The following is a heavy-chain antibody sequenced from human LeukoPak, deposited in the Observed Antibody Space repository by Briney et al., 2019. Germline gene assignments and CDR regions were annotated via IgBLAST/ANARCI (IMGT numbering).Heavy chain of an antibody. Sequence: SETLSLTCTVSGGSISSGDYFWSWIRQPPGEGREWIGHIYYSGSIYYNPSLRSRVIISVDTSKNQFSLKLSSVTAADTAVYYCARARGTGDVFDFWGQGTLVTVSS. J-gene: IGHJ4*02. CDR1: GGSISSGDYF. CDR3: ARARGTGDVFDF. CDR2: IYYSGSI. D-gene: IGHD7-27*01. V-gene: IGHV4-30-4*01.